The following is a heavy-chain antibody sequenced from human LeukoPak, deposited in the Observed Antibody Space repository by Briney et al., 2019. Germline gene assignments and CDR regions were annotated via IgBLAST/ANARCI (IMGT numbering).Heavy chain of an antibody. CDR2: ISYDGSNK. CDR1: GFTFSSYG. CDR3: ARGIVGAAGQGYFDY. D-gene: IGHD1-26*01. V-gene: IGHV3-30*03. J-gene: IGHJ4*02. Sequence: GGSLRLSCAASGFTFSSYGMHWVRQAPGKGLEWVAVISYDGSNKYYADSVKGRFTISRDNSKNTLYLQMNSLRAEDTAVYYCARGIVGAAGQGYFDYWGQGTLVTVSS.